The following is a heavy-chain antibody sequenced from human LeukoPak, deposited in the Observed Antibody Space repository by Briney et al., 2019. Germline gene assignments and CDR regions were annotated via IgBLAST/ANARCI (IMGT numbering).Heavy chain of an antibody. V-gene: IGHV4-38-2*02. Sequence: SETLSLTCTVSGYSLSSGYYWGWIRQPPGKGLEWIGIIYHSGSTYYNPSLKSRVTISVDKSKNQFSLKLSSVTAADTAVYYCARWSDGSGSYYKAWGQGTLVTVSS. CDR1: GYSLSSGYY. D-gene: IGHD3-10*01. CDR3: ARWSDGSGSYYKA. CDR2: IYHSGST. J-gene: IGHJ5*02.